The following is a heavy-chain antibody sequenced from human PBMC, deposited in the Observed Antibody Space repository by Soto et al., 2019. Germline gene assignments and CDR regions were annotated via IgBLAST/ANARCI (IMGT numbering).Heavy chain of an antibody. D-gene: IGHD5-12*01. CDR3: ARDGRRDGYNSPRDYYYGMDV. CDR1: GDSVSSNSAA. J-gene: IGHJ6*02. Sequence: QVPLQQSGPGLVKPSQTLSLTCAISGDSVSSNSAAWNWIRQSPSRGLEWLGRTYYRSKWYNDYAVSVKSRITINPDTSKNQFSLQLNSVTPEDTAVYYCARDGRRDGYNSPRDYYYGMDVWGQGTTVTVSS. V-gene: IGHV6-1*01. CDR2: TYYRSKWYN.